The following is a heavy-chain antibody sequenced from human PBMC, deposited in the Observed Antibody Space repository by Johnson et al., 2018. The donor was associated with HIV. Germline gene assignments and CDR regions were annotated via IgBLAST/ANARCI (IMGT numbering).Heavy chain of an antibody. CDR3: ASWNYFDAFDI. Sequence: VLLVESGGGLIQPGGSLRLSCAASGFTVTSTYMSWVRQAPGKGLEWVSVIYSGGSTYYADSVKGRFTISRDNAKNSLYLQMNSLRAEDTAVYYCASWNYFDAFDIWGQGTMVTVSS. CDR1: GFTVTSTY. V-gene: IGHV3-53*01. CDR2: IYSGGST. J-gene: IGHJ3*02. D-gene: IGHD1-7*01.